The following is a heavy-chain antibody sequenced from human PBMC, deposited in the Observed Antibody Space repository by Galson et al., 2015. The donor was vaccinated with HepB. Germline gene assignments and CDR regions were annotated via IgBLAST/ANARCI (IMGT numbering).Heavy chain of an antibody. CDR3: ARGSSTTWGRFDP. CDR1: GFTFSDYY. CDR2: VSSANTYT. Sequence: SLRLSCAASGFTFSDYYMHWIRQAPGTGLEWISYVSSANTYTNYADSLKGRFTISRDNAKNSLYLQMNNVRAEDTAVYYCARGSSTTWGRFDPWGQGTLVTVSS. V-gene: IGHV3-11*06. D-gene: IGHD2-2*01. J-gene: IGHJ5*02.